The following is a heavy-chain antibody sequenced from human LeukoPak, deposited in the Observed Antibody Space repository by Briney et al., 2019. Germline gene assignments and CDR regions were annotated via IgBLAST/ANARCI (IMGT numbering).Heavy chain of an antibody. V-gene: IGHV4-28*03. CDR2: IYYSGST. J-gene: IGHJ3*02. CDR1: GYSISSSSW. CDR3: ARGATVTTGNAFDI. D-gene: IGHD4-17*01. Sequence: SDTLSLTCAVSGYSISSSSWWGWIRQPPGRGLEWIGYIYYSGSTYYNPPLKSRVTMSVDTSKNQFSLKLSSVTAVDTAVYYCARGATVTTGNAFDIWGQGTMVTVSS.